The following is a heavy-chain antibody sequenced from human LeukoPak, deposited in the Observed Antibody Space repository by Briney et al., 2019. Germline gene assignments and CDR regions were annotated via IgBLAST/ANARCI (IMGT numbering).Heavy chain of an antibody. CDR2: IIPIFGTA. CDR1: GGTFSSYA. J-gene: IGHJ3*02. V-gene: IGHV1-69*01. D-gene: IGHD4-17*01. CDR3: AGGERATVTTPDAFDI. Sequence: SVKVSXKASGGTFSSYAISWVRQAPGQGLEWMGGIIPIFGTANYAQKFQGRVTITADESTSTAYMELSSLRSEDTAVYYCAGGERATVTTPDAFDIWGQGTMVTVSS.